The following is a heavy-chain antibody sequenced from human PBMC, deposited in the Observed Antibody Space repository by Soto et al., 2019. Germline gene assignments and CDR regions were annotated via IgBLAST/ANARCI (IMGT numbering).Heavy chain of an antibody. J-gene: IGHJ5*02. CDR3: AKRFAQEISSTGSP. V-gene: IGHV3-23*01. D-gene: IGHD2-2*01. Sequence: GGSLRLSCAASGFTFSSYAMSWVRQAPGKGLEWVSAISGSGGSTYYADSVKGRFTISRDNSKNTLYLQMNSLRAEDTAVYYCAKRFAQEISSTGSPWGQGTLVTVSS. CDR1: GFTFSSYA. CDR2: ISGSGGST.